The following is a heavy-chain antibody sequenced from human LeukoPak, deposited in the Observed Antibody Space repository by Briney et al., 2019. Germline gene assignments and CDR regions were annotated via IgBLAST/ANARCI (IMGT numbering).Heavy chain of an antibody. V-gene: IGHV1-69*13. Sequence: ASVKVSCKASGGTFSSYAISWVRQAPGQGLEWMGGIIPIFGTANYAQKFQGRVTVTADESTSTAYMELSSLRSEDTAVYYCARREVYSSGWHWFDPWGQGTLVTVSS. CDR1: GGTFSSYA. J-gene: IGHJ5*02. CDR3: ARREVYSSGWHWFDP. D-gene: IGHD6-19*01. CDR2: IIPIFGTA.